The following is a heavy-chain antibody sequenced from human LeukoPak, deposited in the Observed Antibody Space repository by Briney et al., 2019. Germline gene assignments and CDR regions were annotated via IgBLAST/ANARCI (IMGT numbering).Heavy chain of an antibody. CDR2: INHSGST. V-gene: IGHV4-34*01. D-gene: IGHD6-13*01. CDR1: GGSFSGYY. CDR3: ARASRSSWYWDWFDP. J-gene: IGHJ5*02. Sequence: SETLSLTCAVYGGSFSGYYWSWIRQPPGKGLEWIGEINHSGSTNYNPSLKSRVTISVDTSKNQFSLKLSSVTAADTAVYYCARASRSSWYWDWFDPWGQGTLVTVSS.